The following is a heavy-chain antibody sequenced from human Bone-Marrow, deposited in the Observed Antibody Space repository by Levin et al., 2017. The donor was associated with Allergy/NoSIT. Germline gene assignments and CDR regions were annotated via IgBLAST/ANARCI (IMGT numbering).Heavy chain of an antibody. J-gene: IGHJ5*02. CDR3: AREGVYYNNNHSKNLYNWFDP. V-gene: IGHV7-4-1*02. Sequence: ASVKVSCKASGYTFTSYAMNWVRQAPGQGLEWMGWINTNTGNPTYAQGFTGRFVFSLDTSVSTAYLQISSLKAEDTAVYYCAREGVYYNNNHSKNLYNWFDPWGQGTLVTVSS. CDR2: INTNTGNP. CDR1: GYTFTSYA. D-gene: IGHD2/OR15-2a*01.